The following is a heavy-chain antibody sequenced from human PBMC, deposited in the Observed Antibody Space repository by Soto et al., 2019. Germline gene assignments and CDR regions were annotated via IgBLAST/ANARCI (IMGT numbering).Heavy chain of an antibody. D-gene: IGHD2-8*02. CDR2: IKSKTDGGTT. V-gene: IGHV3-15*01. J-gene: IGHJ4*02. Sequence: EVQLVESGGGLVKPGRSLRLSCATSGFSFTNAWMSWFRQVPGKGLEWVGRIKSKTDGGTTEYPAPVKGRFTISRDDSKNTLSLQMDSLKSENTGMYNCTTDRGITALVSFASGGLGTLVTVSS. CDR1: GFSFTNAW. CDR3: TTDRGITALVSFAS.